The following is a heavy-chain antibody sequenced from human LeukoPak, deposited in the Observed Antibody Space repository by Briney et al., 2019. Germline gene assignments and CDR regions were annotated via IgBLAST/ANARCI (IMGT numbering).Heavy chain of an antibody. CDR1: GGSVSSGSYY. CDR2: IYYSAST. CDR3: ARGSRGYSYG. J-gene: IGHJ4*02. D-gene: IGHD5-18*01. V-gene: IGHV4-61*01. Sequence: SETLSLTCTVSGGSVSSGSYYWSWIRQPPGKGLEWIGYIYYSASTNYNPSLKSRVTITVDTSNNQFSLKLSSVTAADTAVYYCARGSRGYSYGWGQGTLVTVSS.